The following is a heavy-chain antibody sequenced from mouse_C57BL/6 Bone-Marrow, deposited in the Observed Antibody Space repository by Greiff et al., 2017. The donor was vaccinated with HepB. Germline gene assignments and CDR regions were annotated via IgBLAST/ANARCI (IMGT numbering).Heavy chain of an antibody. CDR1: GFNIQDSY. Sequence: EVPLQQSGAELVRPGASVTLSCTASGFNIQDSYMHWVKQRPEQGLEWIGRIDPEDGDTEYAPKFQGKATMTADTSSNTAYLQLSSLTSEDTAVYYCTTPYYGSSYIAYWGQGTLVTVSA. J-gene: IGHJ3*01. CDR3: TTPYYGSSYIAY. CDR2: IDPEDGDT. D-gene: IGHD1-1*01. V-gene: IGHV14-1*01.